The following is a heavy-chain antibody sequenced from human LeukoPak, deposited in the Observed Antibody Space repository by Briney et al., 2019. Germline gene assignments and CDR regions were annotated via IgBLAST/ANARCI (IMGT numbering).Heavy chain of an antibody. CDR2: IYTSGST. CDR1: GGSISSGSYY. CDR3: ARGSGASYGYGPFDY. V-gene: IGHV4-61*02. D-gene: IGHD5-18*01. Sequence: PSETLSLTCTVSGGSISSGSYYWSWIRQPAGKGLEWIGRIYTSGSTNYNPSLKSRVTISVDTSKNQFSLKLSSVTAADTAVYYCARGSGASYGYGPFDYWGQGTLVTVSS. J-gene: IGHJ4*02.